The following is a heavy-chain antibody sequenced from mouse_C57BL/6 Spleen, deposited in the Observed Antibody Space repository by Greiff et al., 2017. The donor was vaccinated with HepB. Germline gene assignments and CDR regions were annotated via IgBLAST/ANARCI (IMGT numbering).Heavy chain of an antibody. V-gene: IGHV5-15*04. CDR3: ARHVVTTVVEDWYFDV. Sequence: EVKVEESGGGLVQPGGSLKLSCAASGFTFSDYGMAWVRQAPGKGPEWVAFISNLAYSIYYADTVTGRFTISRENAKNTLYLEMSSLRSEDTAMYYCARHVVTTVVEDWYFDVWGTGTTVTVSS. CDR1: GFTFSDYG. J-gene: IGHJ1*03. CDR2: ISNLAYSI. D-gene: IGHD1-1*01.